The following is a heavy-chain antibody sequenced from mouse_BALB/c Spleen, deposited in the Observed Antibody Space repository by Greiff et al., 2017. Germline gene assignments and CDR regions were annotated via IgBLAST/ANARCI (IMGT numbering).Heavy chain of an antibody. V-gene: IGHV5-6*01. J-gene: IGHJ2*01. D-gene: IGHD2-2*01. CDR1: GFTFSSYG. Sequence: EVMLVESGGDLVKPGGSLKLSCAAFGFTFSSYGMSWVRQTPDKRLEWVATISSCGSYTYYPDSVKGRYTISRDNAKNTLYLKMSSLTSEDTAMYYCARHKGYDEGDFDYWGQGTTLTVSS. CDR2: ISSCGSYT. CDR3: ARHKGYDEGDFDY.